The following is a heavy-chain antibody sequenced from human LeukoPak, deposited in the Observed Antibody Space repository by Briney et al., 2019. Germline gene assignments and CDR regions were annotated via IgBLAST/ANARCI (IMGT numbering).Heavy chain of an antibody. CDR3: ARLDYSQGGNHFDY. Sequence: SETLSLTCTVSGGSISSGSYYWSWIRQPAGKGLEWIGRIYTSGSTNYNPSLKSRVTISVDTSKNQFSLKLSSVTAADTAVYYCARLDYSQGGNHFDYWGQGTLVTVSS. J-gene: IGHJ4*02. CDR1: GGSISSGSYY. D-gene: IGHD2-15*01. V-gene: IGHV4-61*02. CDR2: IYTSGST.